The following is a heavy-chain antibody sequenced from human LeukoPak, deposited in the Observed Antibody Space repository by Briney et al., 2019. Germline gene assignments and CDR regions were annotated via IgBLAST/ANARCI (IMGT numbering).Heavy chain of an antibody. J-gene: IGHJ6*02. CDR2: IIPIFGTA. Sequence: SVKVSCKASGGTFSSYAISWVRQAPGQGLEWMGGIIPIFGTANYAQKFQGRVTITADESTSTAYMELSSLRSEDTAVYYCATGKLRILDYYYYGMDVWGQGTTVTVSS. CDR3: ATGKLRILDYYYYGMDV. D-gene: IGHD2-15*01. CDR1: GGTFSSYA. V-gene: IGHV1-69*01.